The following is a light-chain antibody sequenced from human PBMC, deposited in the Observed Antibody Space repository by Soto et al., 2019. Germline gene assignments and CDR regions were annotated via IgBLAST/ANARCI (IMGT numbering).Light chain of an antibody. CDR1: SSNIGSNT. Sequence: QSALAHPPSASGTPCQIVAISCSGSSSNIGSNTVTWYQQLPGTAPKLLIYSTSQRSSGVPGRFSGSKSGASASLSISGLQSEDEADYYCAAWDDRLDVYVFGTGTKVTVL. V-gene: IGLV1-44*01. CDR3: AAWDDRLDVYV. J-gene: IGLJ1*01. CDR2: STS.